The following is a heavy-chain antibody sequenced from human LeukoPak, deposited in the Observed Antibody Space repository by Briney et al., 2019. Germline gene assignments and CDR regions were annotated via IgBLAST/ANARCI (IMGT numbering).Heavy chain of an antibody. V-gene: IGHV3-7*03. J-gene: IGHJ4*02. CDR3: AKEFVGATPSHFDY. Sequence: PGGSLRLSCVASGFTFSSRDWMTWVRQAPGKGLEWVANIKQDGSEKNYVDSVKGRFTISRDNAKNSVDLQMNSLRVEDTAVYYCAKEFVGATPSHFDYWGQGTLVTVSS. CDR1: GFTFSSRDW. D-gene: IGHD1-26*01. CDR2: IKQDGSEK.